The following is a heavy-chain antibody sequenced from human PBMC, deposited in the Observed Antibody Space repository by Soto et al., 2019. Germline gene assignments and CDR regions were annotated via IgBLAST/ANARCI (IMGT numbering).Heavy chain of an antibody. Sequence: GGSLRLSCEASGFTFSGYWMSWVRQAPGKGLGWVADIKHDGSVQYYVDSVKGRFTISRDNAKKLLFLQMNGLRAEDTALYYCARATYSNAWYRFDLWGQGTLDTVSS. V-gene: IGHV3-7*03. D-gene: IGHD4-4*01. CDR3: ARATYSNAWYRFDL. J-gene: IGHJ4*02. CDR2: IKHDGSVQ. CDR1: GFTFSGYW.